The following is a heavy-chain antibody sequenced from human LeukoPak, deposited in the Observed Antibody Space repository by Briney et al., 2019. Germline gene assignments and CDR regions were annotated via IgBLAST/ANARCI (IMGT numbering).Heavy chain of an antibody. J-gene: IGHJ4*02. CDR1: GFTFSNAW. CDR2: IKSKTDGGTT. D-gene: IGHD2-15*01. V-gene: IGHV3-15*01. CDR3: TAPFCCSGGSCSDSLVY. Sequence: KPGGSLRLSCAASGFTFSNAWMSWVRQAPGKGLEWVGRIKSKTDGGTTDYAAPVKGRFTISRDDSKNTLYLQMNSLKTEDTAVYYCTAPFCCSGGSCSDSLVYWGQGTLVTVSS.